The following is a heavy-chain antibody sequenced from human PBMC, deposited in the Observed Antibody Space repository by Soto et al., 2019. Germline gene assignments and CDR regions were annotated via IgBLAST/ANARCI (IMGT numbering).Heavy chain of an antibody. J-gene: IGHJ6*02. CDR2: IWPDGSNR. V-gene: IGHV3-33*01. CDR1: GFIFNTYG. Sequence: GGSLRLSCAASGFIFNTYGMHWVRQAPGKGLEWVAVIWPDGSNRYYADSVSGQFTISRDNSKNTLFLQMDSLSAEDTAVYYCARAAWYYYGMDVWGQGTTVTVSS. CDR3: ARAAWYYYGMDV. D-gene: IGHD6-25*01.